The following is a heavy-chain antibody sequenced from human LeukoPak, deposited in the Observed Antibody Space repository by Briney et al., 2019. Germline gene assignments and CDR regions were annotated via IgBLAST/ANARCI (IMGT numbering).Heavy chain of an antibody. V-gene: IGHV4-61*08. CDR3: ARYYDILTGYFRWFDP. Sequence: PSETLSLTCTVSGGSISSGDYYWSWIRQPPGKGLEWIGYIYYSGSTNYNPSLKGRVTVSVDTSKNQFSLKLSSVTAADTAVYYCARYYDILTGYFRWFDPWGQGTLVTVSS. J-gene: IGHJ5*02. CDR2: IYYSGST. D-gene: IGHD3-9*01. CDR1: GGSISSGDYY.